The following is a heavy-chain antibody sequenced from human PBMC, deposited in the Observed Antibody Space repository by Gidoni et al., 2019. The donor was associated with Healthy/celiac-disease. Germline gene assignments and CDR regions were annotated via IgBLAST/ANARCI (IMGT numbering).Heavy chain of an antibody. J-gene: IGHJ4*02. V-gene: IGHV3-23*01. D-gene: IGHD3-3*01. CDR2: ISGSGGST. CDR3: AKDLSRITIFGVVVDY. CDR1: GFTFSSYA. Sequence: EVQLLESGGGLVQPGGSLRLSCAASGFTFSSYAMSWVRQAPGKGLEWVSAISGSGGSTYYADSVKGRFTISRDNSKNTLYLQMNSLRAEDTAVYYCAKDLSRITIFGVVVDYWGQGTLVTVSS.